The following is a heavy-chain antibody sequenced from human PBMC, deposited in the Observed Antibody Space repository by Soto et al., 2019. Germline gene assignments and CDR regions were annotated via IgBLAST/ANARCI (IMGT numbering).Heavy chain of an antibody. CDR3: ARDKLGYYDSSGYYPGAFDI. D-gene: IGHD3-22*01. CDR2: INPNSGGT. CDR1: GYTFTGGY. J-gene: IGHJ3*02. Sequence: ASVKGACRASGYTFTGGYMHWVRQATGQGLEWMGWINPNSGGTNYAQKFQGWVTMTRDTSISTAYMELSRLRSDDTAVYYCARDKLGYYDSSGYYPGAFDIWGQGTMVTVSS. V-gene: IGHV1-2*04.